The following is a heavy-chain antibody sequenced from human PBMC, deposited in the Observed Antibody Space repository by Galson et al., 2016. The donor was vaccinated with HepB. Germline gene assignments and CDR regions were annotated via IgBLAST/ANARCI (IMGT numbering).Heavy chain of an antibody. J-gene: IGHJ4*02. Sequence: SVKVSCKASGGNFSSYGISWVRQAPGQGLEWMGGIIPILGTAKYAQKFQGRVTITADESTSAAYMEMSSLRSEDTAVYYCARDLHYYDDSGYYHFDYWGQGTLVIGSS. CDR2: IIPILGTA. CDR1: GGNFSSYG. V-gene: IGHV1-69*13. D-gene: IGHD3-22*01. CDR3: ARDLHYYDDSGYYHFDY.